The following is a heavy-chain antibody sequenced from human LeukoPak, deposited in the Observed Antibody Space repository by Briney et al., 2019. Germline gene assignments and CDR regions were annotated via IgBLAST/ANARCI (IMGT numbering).Heavy chain of an antibody. CDR1: GFTFDDYA. D-gene: IGHD3-16*01. V-gene: IGHV3-9*03. CDR2: ISRDSGTI. Sequence: GGSLRLSCAASGFTFDDYAMHWVRQAPGKGLEWVSGISRDSGTIVYADSVKGRFTISRDNARNSLYLQMNSLRTEDMAIYYCAAKKGGSSNFDYWGQGTLVTVSS. J-gene: IGHJ4*02. CDR3: AAKKGGSSNFDY.